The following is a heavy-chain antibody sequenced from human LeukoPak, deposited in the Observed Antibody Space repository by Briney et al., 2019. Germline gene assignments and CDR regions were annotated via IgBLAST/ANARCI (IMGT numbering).Heavy chain of an antibody. D-gene: IGHD3-16*01. Sequence: SETLSLTCTVSGGSISSYYWSWIRQPPGKGLEWIGHIYDSGSTTYNPSLKSRVTMSVDTSKNQFSLNLSSVTAADAAVYYCARGRIGGPKAPFDYWGQGTLVTVSS. CDR2: IYDSGST. CDR3: ARGRIGGPKAPFDY. J-gene: IGHJ4*02. CDR1: GGSISSYY. V-gene: IGHV4-59*01.